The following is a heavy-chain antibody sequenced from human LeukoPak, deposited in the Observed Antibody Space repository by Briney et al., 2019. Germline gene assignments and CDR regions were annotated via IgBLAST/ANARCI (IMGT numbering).Heavy chain of an antibody. V-gene: IGHV4-4*07. CDR2: IYSNGST. D-gene: IGHD4-17*01. Sequence: SETLSLTCKVSGGSISSYYWGWIRQPAGKGLGWIGRIYSNGSTNYNLSLKSRVTISVDTSKNQFSLKLSSVTAADTAVYYCARSMTTDRPYYYYGMDVWGQGTTVTVSS. J-gene: IGHJ6*02. CDR3: ARSMTTDRPYYYYGMDV. CDR1: GGSISSYY.